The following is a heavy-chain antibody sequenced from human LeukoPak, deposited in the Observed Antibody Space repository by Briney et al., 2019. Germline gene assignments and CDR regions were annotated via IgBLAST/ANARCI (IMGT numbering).Heavy chain of an antibody. J-gene: IGHJ4*02. CDR1: GFTFSSYW. CDR2: VNSDGSST. CDR3: ARWETTVTTLDY. D-gene: IGHD4-17*01. Sequence: PGGSLRLSCAASGFTFSSYWMHWVRQAPGKGLVWVSRVNSDGSSTTYADSVKGRFTIPRDNAKNTLYLQMNSLRAEDTAVYYCARWETTVTTLDYWGQGTLVTVSS. V-gene: IGHV3-74*01.